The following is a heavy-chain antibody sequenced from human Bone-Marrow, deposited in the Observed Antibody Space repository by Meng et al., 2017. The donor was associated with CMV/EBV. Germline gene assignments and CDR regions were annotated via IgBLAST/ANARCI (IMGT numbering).Heavy chain of an antibody. V-gene: IGHV1-18*04. J-gene: IGHJ4*02. CDR2: INAYNGNT. Sequence: LVPSGAEVEKPGASGKVSCEASGYTFTGYYMHWVRQAPGQGLHWMAWINAYNGNTNYAQKFQGRVTMTTDTSTSTAYMELRSLRSDDTAVYYCARGGQQLVLGHFDYWGQGTLVTVSS. D-gene: IGHD6-13*01. CDR3: ARGGQQLVLGHFDY. CDR1: GYTFTGYY.